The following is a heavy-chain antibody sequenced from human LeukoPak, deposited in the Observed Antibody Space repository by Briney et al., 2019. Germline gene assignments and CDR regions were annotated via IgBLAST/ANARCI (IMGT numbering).Heavy chain of an antibody. J-gene: IGHJ4*02. Sequence: GASVKVSCKASGYTFTSYDINWVLQATGQGLEWMGWMNPNSGNTGYAQKFQGRVTMTRNTSISTAYMELSSLRSEDTAVYYCARGSFSSGWYDYWGQGTLVTVSS. CDR1: GYTFTSYD. CDR3: ARGSFSSGWYDY. D-gene: IGHD6-19*01. CDR2: MNPNSGNT. V-gene: IGHV1-8*01.